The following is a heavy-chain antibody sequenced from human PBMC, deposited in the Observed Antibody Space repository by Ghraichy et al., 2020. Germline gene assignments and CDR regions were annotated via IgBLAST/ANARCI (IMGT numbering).Heavy chain of an antibody. V-gene: IGHV4-59*01. CDR2: IYYSGST. CDR1: GGSISSYY. J-gene: IGHJ6*02. Sequence: SETLSLTCTVSGGSISSYYWSWIRQPPGKGLEWIGYIYYSGSTNYNPSLKSRVTISVDTSKNQFSLKLSSVTAADTAVYYCARDISIYYGMDVWGQGTTVTVSS. CDR3: ARDISIYYGMDV.